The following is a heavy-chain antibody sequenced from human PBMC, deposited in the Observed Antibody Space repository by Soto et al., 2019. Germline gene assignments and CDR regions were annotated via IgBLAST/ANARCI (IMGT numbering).Heavy chain of an antibody. CDR3: ARGANDFWTVTYGMDV. CDR2: IWYDGSNK. V-gene: IGHV3-33*01. Sequence: GGSLRLSCAASGFTFSSYGMHWVRQAPGKGLEWVAVIWYDGSNKYYADSVKGRFTISRDNSKNTLYLQMNSLRAEDAAVYYCARGANDFWTVTYGMDVWGQGTTVTVSS. D-gene: IGHD3-3*01. J-gene: IGHJ6*02. CDR1: GFTFSSYG.